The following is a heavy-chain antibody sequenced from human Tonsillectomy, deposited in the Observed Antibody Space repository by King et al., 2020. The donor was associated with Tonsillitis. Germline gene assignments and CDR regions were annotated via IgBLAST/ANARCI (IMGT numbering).Heavy chain of an antibody. D-gene: IGHD3-10*01. V-gene: IGHV3-30*04. CDR2: ISYDGSDK. J-gene: IGHJ4*02. CDR3: ARDPDGYYFDY. Sequence: VQLVESGGGVVQPGRSLRLSCAASGFTFSNYSMHWVRQAPGKGLEWVADISYDGSDKYYADSVRGRFTISRDNSKNTLYLQMNSLRAEDTVVYYCARDPDGYYFDYWGQGNPVTVSS. CDR1: GFTFSNYS.